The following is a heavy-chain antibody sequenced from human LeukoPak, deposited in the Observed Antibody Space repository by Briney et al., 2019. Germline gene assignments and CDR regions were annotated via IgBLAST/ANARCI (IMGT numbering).Heavy chain of an antibody. V-gene: IGHV3-33*01. Sequence: GRSLRLSLPPPGFTSVTLGRHWVGQVPARGREWVEFIWNDASHDNYADSVRGRFTISRDNSKNTLSLQMNSLRAEDTAVYYCARDLCSGGRCRYAEYWGQGALVTVSS. D-gene: IGHD2-15*01. CDR2: IWNDASHD. CDR1: GFTSVTLG. CDR3: ARDLCSGGRCRYAEY. J-gene: IGHJ4*02.